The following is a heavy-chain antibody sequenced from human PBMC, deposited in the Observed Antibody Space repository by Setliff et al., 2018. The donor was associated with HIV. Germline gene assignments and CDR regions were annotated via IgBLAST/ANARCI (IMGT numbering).Heavy chain of an antibody. D-gene: IGHD5-18*01. J-gene: IGHJ3*02. CDR1: GYTLTELS. CDR3: ASGMRWDTAMGDAFDI. V-gene: IGHV1-24*01. CDR2: FDPEDGET. Sequence: GASVKVSCKVSGYTLTELSMHWVRQAPGKGLEWMGSFDPEDGETIYAQKFQGRLTMTEDTSTDTAYMELRSLKSDDTAIYFCASGMRWDTAMGDAFDIWGQGTMVTVSS.